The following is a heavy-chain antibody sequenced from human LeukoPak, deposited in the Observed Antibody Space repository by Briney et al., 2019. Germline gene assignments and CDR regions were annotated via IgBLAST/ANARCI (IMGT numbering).Heavy chain of an antibody. Sequence: GGSLRLSCATSGFTFGDYSIRWLRLAPGLGLELVAFIRRPGYSGTPQYAASVQGRFTVSRDYSNSVAYLQMDSLKIEDTGIYYCSRGDSPVIGPRLAYFDHWGQGTPVTVSS. CDR2: IRRPGYSGTP. V-gene: IGHV3-49*03. CDR3: SRGDSPVIGPRLAYFDH. J-gene: IGHJ4*02. CDR1: GFTFGDYS. D-gene: IGHD2/OR15-2a*01.